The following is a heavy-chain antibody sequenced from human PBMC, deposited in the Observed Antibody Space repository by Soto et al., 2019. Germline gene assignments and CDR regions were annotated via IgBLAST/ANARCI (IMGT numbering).Heavy chain of an antibody. CDR3: TRTPYSSGWYRIDYYYYGMDV. V-gene: IGHV3-73*02. J-gene: IGHJ6*01. D-gene: IGHD6-19*01. CDR1: GFTFSGSA. CDR2: IRSKANSYAT. Sequence: EVQLVESGGGLVQPGGSLKLSCAASGFTFSGSAMHWVHQASGKGLEWVGRIRSKANSYATAYAASVKGRFTISRDDSKNTAYLQMNSLKTEDTAVYYCTRTPYSSGWYRIDYYYYGMDVW.